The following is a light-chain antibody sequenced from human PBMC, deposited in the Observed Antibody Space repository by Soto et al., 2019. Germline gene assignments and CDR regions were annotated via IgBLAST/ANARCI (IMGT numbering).Light chain of an antibody. J-gene: IGKJ2*01. CDR3: QQSYRTPHT. Sequence: DIQRTHSPSPLSASVGDRVTITCRASQGVSAYLLWYQQTQGRAPTLLSYSASNLVSGVPSRFSGSGSGTNFTLTISSLHPEDFATYYCQQSYRTPHTLGQGTKLQTK. CDR1: QGVSAY. V-gene: IGKV1-39*01. CDR2: SAS.